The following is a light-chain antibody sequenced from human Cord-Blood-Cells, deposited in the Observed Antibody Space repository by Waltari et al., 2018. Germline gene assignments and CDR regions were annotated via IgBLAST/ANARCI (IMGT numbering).Light chain of an antibody. CDR2: AAS. V-gene: IGKV1-39*01. J-gene: IGKJ1*01. CDR3: QQSYSTTWT. Sequence: DIHMTQSPSSLSASVGDSVTIPCRASQSISSYLNWYQQTPGKAPKLLSYAASSLQSGVPSRCSGSGAGTEFTLTISRLQPEDCATYYCQQSYSTTWTFGKGTKVEIK. CDR1: QSISSY.